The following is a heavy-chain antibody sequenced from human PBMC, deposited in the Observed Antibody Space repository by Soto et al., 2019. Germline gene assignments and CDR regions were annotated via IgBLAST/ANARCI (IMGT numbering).Heavy chain of an antibody. V-gene: IGHV1-69*13. CDR1: GGTFSSYA. D-gene: IGHD4-17*01. J-gene: IGHJ6*02. CDR3: ARGGYGDYEYYYYGMDV. CDR2: IIPIFGTA. Sequence: GASVKVSWKTSGGTFSSYAISWVRQAPGQGLELMGGIIPIFGTANYAQKFQGRVTITADESTSTAYMELSSLRSEDTAVYYCARGGYGDYEYYYYGMDVWGQGTTVTVSS.